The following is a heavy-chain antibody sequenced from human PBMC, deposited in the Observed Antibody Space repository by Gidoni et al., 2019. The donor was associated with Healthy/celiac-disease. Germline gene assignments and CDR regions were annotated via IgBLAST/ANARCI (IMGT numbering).Heavy chain of an antibody. Sequence: RQAPGKGLEWVAVISYDGSTKYYADSVKGRFTISSDNSKNTLYLQMNSLRAEDTAVYYCAKTYPLLPRHDAFDIWGQGTMVTVSS. CDR3: AKTYPLLPRHDAFDI. V-gene: IGHV3-30*18. D-gene: IGHD2-2*01. J-gene: IGHJ3*02. CDR2: ISYDGSTK.